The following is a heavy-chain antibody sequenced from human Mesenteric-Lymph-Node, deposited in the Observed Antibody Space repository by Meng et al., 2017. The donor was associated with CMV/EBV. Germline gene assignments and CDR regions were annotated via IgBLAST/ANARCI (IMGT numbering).Heavy chain of an antibody. CDR2: IYEIVNT. J-gene: IGHJ4*02. D-gene: IGHD2-21*01. Sequence: HVQLQESGPGLVRPSGTLSLTCSVSGDSVTNKKWWTWVRQPPGKGLEWIGEIYEIVNTNYKSSLKSRVTISLDKSKNQFSLTLTSVTAADTAVYYCARGGAEAPYYFDSWGLGTLVTVSS. CDR3: ARGGAEAPYYFDS. V-gene: IGHV4-4*02. CDR1: GDSVTNKKW.